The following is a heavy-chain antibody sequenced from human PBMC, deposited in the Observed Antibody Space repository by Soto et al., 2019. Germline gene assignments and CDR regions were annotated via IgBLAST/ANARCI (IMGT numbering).Heavy chain of an antibody. V-gene: IGHV4-30-4*01. J-gene: IGHJ5*02. Sequence: SETLPRPCSVAGDYIHVGGYYWTWIRQRPGKGLEWMGYIYYTGKTYYNPSLESRLTMSVDRSKNQFSLRLTSVTAADTAVYFCGRDLTSNANCIDPWGQGTLVTVS. CDR1: GDYIHVGGYY. D-gene: IGHD2-2*01. CDR2: IYYTGKT. CDR3: GRDLTSNANCIDP.